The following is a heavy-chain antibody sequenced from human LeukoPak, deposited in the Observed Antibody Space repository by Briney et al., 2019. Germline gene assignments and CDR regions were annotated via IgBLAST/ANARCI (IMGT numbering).Heavy chain of an antibody. CDR3: AKGSSSGRPYFFDY. J-gene: IGHJ4*02. V-gene: IGHV3-23*01. CDR1: GFTFSSYA. D-gene: IGHD3-3*01. Sequence: GGSLRLSCAASGFTFSSYAMGWVRQAPGKGLDWFSAISGGSVGATYYADAVKGGFTISRDNSKTTLYLEMNSLRAEDTAVYYCAKGSSSGRPYFFDYWGQGSLVAVSS. CDR2: ISGGSVGAT.